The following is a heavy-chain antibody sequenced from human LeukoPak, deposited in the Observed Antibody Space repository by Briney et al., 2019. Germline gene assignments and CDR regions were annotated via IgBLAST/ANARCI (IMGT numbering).Heavy chain of an antibody. CDR3: ARAPFYGAAKHYYYYYYMDV. Sequence: PGGSLRLSCAASGFTFSSYSMNWVRQAPGKGLEWVSSISSSSSYIYYADSVKGRFTISRDNAKKSLYLQMNSLRAEDTAVYYCARAPFYGAAKHYYYYYYMDVWGKGTTVTVSS. CDR1: GFTFSSYS. CDR2: ISSSSSYI. J-gene: IGHJ6*03. D-gene: IGHD4/OR15-4a*01. V-gene: IGHV3-21*01.